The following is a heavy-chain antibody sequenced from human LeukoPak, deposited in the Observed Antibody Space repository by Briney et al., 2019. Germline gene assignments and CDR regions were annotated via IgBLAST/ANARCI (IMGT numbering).Heavy chain of an antibody. Sequence: GGSLRLSCAASGFTFSSYAMSWVRQAPGKGLEWVSAISGSGGSTYYAGSVKGRFTISRDNSKNTLYLQMNSLRAEDTAVYYCAKGWAYGSGSYYNLPSFDYWGRGTLVTVSS. D-gene: IGHD3-10*01. J-gene: IGHJ4*02. V-gene: IGHV3-23*01. CDR3: AKGWAYGSGSYYNLPSFDY. CDR1: GFTFSSYA. CDR2: ISGSGGST.